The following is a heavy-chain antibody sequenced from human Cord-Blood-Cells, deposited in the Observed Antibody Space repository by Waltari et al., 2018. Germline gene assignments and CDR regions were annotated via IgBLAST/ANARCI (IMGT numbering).Heavy chain of an antibody. J-gene: IGHJ4*02. D-gene: IGHD6-6*01. Sequence: QVQLQESGPGLVKPSQTLSLTCTVSGGSISSGDYYWSWIRQPPGKGLEWIGYIYYSGSTYYHPSIKSRVTISVDTSKNQFSLKLSAVTAADTAVYYCARVPTGGSSSYFDYWGQGTLVTVSS. CDR3: ARVPTGGSSSYFDY. V-gene: IGHV4-30-4*08. CDR1: GGSISSGDYY. CDR2: IYYSGST.